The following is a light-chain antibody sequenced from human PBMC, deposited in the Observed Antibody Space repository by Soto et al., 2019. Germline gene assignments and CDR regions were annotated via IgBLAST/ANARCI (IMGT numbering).Light chain of an antibody. CDR3: GTWDNSLSASYV. V-gene: IGLV1-51*02. J-gene: IGLJ1*01. Sequence: QSVLTQPPSGTTASRQKGSITCTRSTSNIGNNYVSWYQRLPGIAPKLLIYEDNKRPSGIPDRFSGSKSGTSATLGITGLQPGDEADYYCGTWDNSLSASYVFGTGTKVTVL. CDR2: EDN. CDR1: TSNIGNNY.